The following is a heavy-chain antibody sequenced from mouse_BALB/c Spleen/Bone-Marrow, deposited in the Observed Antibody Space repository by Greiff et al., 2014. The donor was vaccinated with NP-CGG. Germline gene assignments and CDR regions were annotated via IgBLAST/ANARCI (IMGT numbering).Heavy chain of an antibody. CDR2: IYPGSGST. Sequence: VQLQQSGAELVKPGTSVKMSCKASGYTFTSYWMHWVKQRPGQGLEWIGEIYPGSGSTNYKEKFKSKARLTVDTSTSKVYMKLSSLTSKDSAVYYCARERDGVCDYWGQGTTLTVSS. CDR3: ARERDGVCDY. V-gene: IGHV1-55*01. CDR1: GYTFTSYW. J-gene: IGHJ2*01.